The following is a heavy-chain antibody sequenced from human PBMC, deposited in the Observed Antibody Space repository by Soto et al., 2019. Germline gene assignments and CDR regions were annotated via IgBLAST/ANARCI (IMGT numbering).Heavy chain of an antibody. CDR3: ARMLMVRGVLFYYSGMEV. V-gene: IGHV2-70*01. CDR1: GFSLSTSGMC. Sequence: SGATLVNPTQTLTLTCTFSGFSLSTSGMCVSWIRQPPGKALEWLALIDWDDDKYYSTSLKTRLTISKDTSKNQVVLTMTNMDPVDTATYYCARMLMVRGVLFYYSGMEVWGQGTTVPVSS. J-gene: IGHJ6*02. CDR2: IDWDDDK. D-gene: IGHD3-10*01.